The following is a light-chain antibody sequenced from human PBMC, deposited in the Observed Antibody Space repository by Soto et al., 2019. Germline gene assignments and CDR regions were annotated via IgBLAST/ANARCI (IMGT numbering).Light chain of an antibody. V-gene: IGKV1-5*01. J-gene: IGKJ1*01. CDR1: QSLSNW. CDR3: QQYKSYSPRT. CDR2: DAS. Sequence: DVQMTQSPSALSASVGDRVTITCRASQSLSNWLAWYQQRPGKAPQLLISDASRLESGVPSRFSGSGSGTEFTLTISSLQPDDSATYYCQQYKSYSPRTFGEGTKVEIK.